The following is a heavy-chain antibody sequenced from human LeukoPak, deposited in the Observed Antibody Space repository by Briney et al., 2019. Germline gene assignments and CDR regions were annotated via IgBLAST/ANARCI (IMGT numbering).Heavy chain of an antibody. J-gene: IGHJ4*02. D-gene: IGHD3-22*01. CDR1: GGSISSYY. CDR3: ARDDYYDSSAIFDY. V-gene: IGHV4-59*01. CDR2: IYYSGST. Sequence: SETLSLTCTVSGGSISSYYWSWIRQPPGTGLEWIGYIYYSGSTNYNPSLKRRVTISLDTSKNQFSLKLSSVTAADAAVYYCARDDYYDSSAIFDYWGQGTLITVSS.